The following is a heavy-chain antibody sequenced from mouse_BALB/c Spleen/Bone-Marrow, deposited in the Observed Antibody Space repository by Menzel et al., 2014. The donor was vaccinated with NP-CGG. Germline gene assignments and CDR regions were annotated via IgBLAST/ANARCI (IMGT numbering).Heavy chain of an antibody. CDR1: GYSFTGYF. CDR2: INPYNGDP. CDR3: GRGNYDYDSWFGY. D-gene: IGHD2-4*01. V-gene: IGHV1-37*01. J-gene: IGHJ3*01. Sequence: EVKLVESGPELVKPGASVKIPCKASGYSFTGYFMNWMKQSHGKSLEWIGRINPYNGDPFYNQKFKGKATLTVDKSSSTAHMELLSLTSEDSAVYYCGRGNYDYDSWFGYWGQGTLVTVSA.